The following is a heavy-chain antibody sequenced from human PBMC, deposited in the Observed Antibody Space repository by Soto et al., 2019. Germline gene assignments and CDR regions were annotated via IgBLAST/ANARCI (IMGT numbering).Heavy chain of an antibody. V-gene: IGHV1-69*13. D-gene: IGHD3-10*01. CDR3: AAGTMVRGVIPAYYGMDV. CDR1: GGTFSSYA. J-gene: IGHJ6*02. Sequence: SVKVSCKASGGTFSSYAISWVRQAPGQGLEWMGGIIPIFGNANYAQTFQGRVTITGDESTSTAYMELSSLRSEDTAVYYCAAGTMVRGVIPAYYGMDVWGQGTTVTVSS. CDR2: IIPIFGNA.